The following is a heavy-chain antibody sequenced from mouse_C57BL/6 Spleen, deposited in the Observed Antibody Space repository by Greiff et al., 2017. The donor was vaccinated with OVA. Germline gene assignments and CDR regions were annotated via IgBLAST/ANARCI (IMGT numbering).Heavy chain of an antibody. J-gene: IGHJ4*01. D-gene: IGHD2-1*01. Sequence: EVHLVESGEGLVKPGGSLKLSCAASGFTFSSYAMSWVRQTPEKRLEWVAYISSGGDYIYYADTVKGRFTISRDNARNTLYLQMSSLKSEDTAMYYCTRVDGNYAYAMDYWGQGTSVTVSS. CDR3: TRVDGNYAYAMDY. CDR2: ISSGGDYI. CDR1: GFTFSSYA. V-gene: IGHV5-9-1*02.